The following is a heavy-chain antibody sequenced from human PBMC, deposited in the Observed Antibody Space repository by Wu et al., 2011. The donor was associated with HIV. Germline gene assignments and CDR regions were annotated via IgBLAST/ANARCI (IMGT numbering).Heavy chain of an antibody. V-gene: IGHV1-69*14. CDR1: GGTFNSYG. Sequence: QVQLVQSGAEVKKPGSSVKVSCKASGGTFNSYGISWVRQAPGQGLEWMGGIIPIFGTTNYAQKFQGRVTITADKSTTTAYMELSSLRSEDTAVYYCARVGGQLGFYYDYYMDIWGKGTTVTVSS. J-gene: IGHJ6*03. CDR3: ARVGGQLGFYYDYYMDI. D-gene: IGHD1-1*01. CDR2: IIPIFGTT.